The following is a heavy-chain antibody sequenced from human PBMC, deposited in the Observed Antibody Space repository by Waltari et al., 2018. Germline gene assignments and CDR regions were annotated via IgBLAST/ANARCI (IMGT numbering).Heavy chain of an antibody. CDR2: INSDGSST. CDR1: GFTFSSYW. Sequence: EVQLVESGGGLVQPGGSLRLSCAASGFTFSSYWMHWVRQAPGKGLVEVSRINSDGSSTSYADSVKGRFTISRDNAKNTLYLQMNSLRAEDTAGYYCARATVDTAMVDYWGQGTLVTVSS. CDR3: ARATVDTAMVDY. D-gene: IGHD5-18*01. J-gene: IGHJ4*02. V-gene: IGHV3-74*01.